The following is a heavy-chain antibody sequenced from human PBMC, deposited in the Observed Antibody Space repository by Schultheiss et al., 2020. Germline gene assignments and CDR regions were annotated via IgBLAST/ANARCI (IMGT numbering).Heavy chain of an antibody. J-gene: IGHJ6*02. CDR1: EFTFSSYS. CDR3: ARGQLWSYAMDV. D-gene: IGHD7-27*01. CDR2: ISSSDGRI. V-gene: IGHV3-48*02. Sequence: GGSLRLSCAASEFTFSSYSMNWVRQAPGKGLEWVSYISSSDGRIYYADSVKGRFTTSRDNAKNSLYLQMNTLRDEDTAVYYCARGQLWSYAMDVWGQGTTVTGYS.